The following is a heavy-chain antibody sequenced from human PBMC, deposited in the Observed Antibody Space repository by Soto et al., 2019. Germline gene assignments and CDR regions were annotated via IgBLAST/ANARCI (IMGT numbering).Heavy chain of an antibody. D-gene: IGHD6-19*01. CDR3: ARACIAVAGVYYYGMDV. Sequence: SETLSLTGTLSGGSISSDYGRWIRQPPGKGLGWIGYIFSIGSISFNPSLKSRVTISVDTSKNQFSLKLSYVTAAYTAVYYCARACIAVAGVYYYGMDVWGRGTTVTVSS. J-gene: IGHJ6*02. CDR1: GGSISSDY. V-gene: IGHV4-59*01. CDR2: IFSIGSI.